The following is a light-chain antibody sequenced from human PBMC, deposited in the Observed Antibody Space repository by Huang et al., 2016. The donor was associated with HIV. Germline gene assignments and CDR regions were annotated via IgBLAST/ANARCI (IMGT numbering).Light chain of an antibody. V-gene: IGKV1-39*01. J-gene: IGKJ5*01. CDR3: QQSYSALIT. Sequence: IQLTQSPTSLSASVGDRVPIACRASPAIGTYLTWVQQKPGRAPKLLISDVSSLHTGIPSRFIGSGSGTEFTLTIRGLQFDDFATYFCQQSYSALITFGQGTRLEIK. CDR1: PAIGTY. CDR2: DVS.